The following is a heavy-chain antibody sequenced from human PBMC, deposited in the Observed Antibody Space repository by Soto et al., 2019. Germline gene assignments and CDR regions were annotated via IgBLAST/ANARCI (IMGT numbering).Heavy chain of an antibody. V-gene: IGHV4-31*03. J-gene: IGHJ4*02. CDR2: IYYSGST. D-gene: IGHD3-10*01. Sequence: SETLSLTCTVSGGSISSGGYYWSWIRQHPGKGLEWIGYIYYSGSTYYNPSLKSRVTISVDTSKNQFSLKLSSVTAADTAVYYCALSVRRGPFDYWGQGTLVTVSS. CDR3: ALSVRRGPFDY. CDR1: GGSISSGGYY.